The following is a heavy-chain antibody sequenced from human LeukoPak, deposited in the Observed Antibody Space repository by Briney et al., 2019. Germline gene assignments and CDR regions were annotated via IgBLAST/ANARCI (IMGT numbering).Heavy chain of an antibody. V-gene: IGHV4-34*01. CDR2: INHSGST. D-gene: IGHD5-24*01. Sequence: SETLSLTCAVYGGSFSGYYWSWIRQPPGKGLEWIGEINHSGSTNYNPSLKSRVTISVDTSKNQFSLKLSSVTAADTAVYYCVRWRWLHGYFDIWGQGTMVTVSS. J-gene: IGHJ3*02. CDR3: VRWRWLHGYFDI. CDR1: GGSFSGYY.